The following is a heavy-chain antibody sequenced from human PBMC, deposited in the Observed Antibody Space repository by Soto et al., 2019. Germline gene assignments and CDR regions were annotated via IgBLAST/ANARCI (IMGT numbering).Heavy chain of an antibody. CDR2: ISISSSSI. D-gene: IGHD5-12*01. CDR1: GFTFSSYS. Sequence: PGGSLRLSCVVSGFTFSSYSTNWVRQAPGKGLEWVSYISISSSSIYYSDSVKGRFTISRDNAKNSLYLQMNSLREEDTAVYYCARDQGDGYNYINYFDYWGQGTLVTVSS. CDR3: ARDQGDGYNYINYFDY. J-gene: IGHJ4*02. V-gene: IGHV3-48*02.